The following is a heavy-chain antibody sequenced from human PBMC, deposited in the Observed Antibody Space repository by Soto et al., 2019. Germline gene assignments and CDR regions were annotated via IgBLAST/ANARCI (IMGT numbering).Heavy chain of an antibody. J-gene: IGHJ4*02. CDR3: ARLRPRVAAAGLFDS. Sequence: SETLSLTCTVSRGSISSYSFYWGWVRQPPGKGLEWIGTIFYSGSTYYNPPLESRVTMSVDTSKSQFSLRLSSVTAADTAVYFCARLRPRVAAAGLFDSWSQGTLVTVSS. CDR2: IFYSGST. V-gene: IGHV4-39*01. CDR1: RGSISSYSFY. D-gene: IGHD6-13*01.